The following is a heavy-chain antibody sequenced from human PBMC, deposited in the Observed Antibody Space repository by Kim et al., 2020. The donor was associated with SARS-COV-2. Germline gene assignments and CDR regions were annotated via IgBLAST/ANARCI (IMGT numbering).Heavy chain of an antibody. J-gene: IGHJ5*01. CDR2: IYYRGVT. Sequence: SETLSLTCTVSGASVNSGAYYWSWIQQPPGMPLEWIGFIYYRGVTNYNPSLKSRVTISVDTSKNQFSLRLTSVTAADTGVYYCAIGSGWFDSWGQGTLVTVSS. V-gene: IGHV4-61*08. CDR1: GASVNSGAYY. D-gene: IGHD3-16*01. CDR3: AIGSGWFDS.